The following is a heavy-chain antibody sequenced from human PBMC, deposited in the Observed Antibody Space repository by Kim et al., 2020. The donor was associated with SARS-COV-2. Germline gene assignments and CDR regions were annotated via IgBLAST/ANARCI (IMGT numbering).Heavy chain of an antibody. V-gene: IGHV3-23*01. CDR2: ISGGGAII. J-gene: IGHJ6*02. Sequence: GGSLRLSCVASGFNFGSHAMTWVRQAPGKGLERVSIISGGGAIIYYADSVKGRFTVSRDNSKNTLHLQMNSLRAEDTALYFCAKDQSGNHYYYSGMYVWGPGTTVTVPS. CDR1: GFNFGSHA. D-gene: IGHD1-26*01. CDR3: AKDQSGNHYYYSGMYV.